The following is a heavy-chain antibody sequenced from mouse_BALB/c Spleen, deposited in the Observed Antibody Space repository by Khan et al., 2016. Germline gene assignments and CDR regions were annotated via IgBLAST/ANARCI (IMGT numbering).Heavy chain of an antibody. D-gene: IGHD3-1*01. CDR3: ATSTSGYWYYFDY. CDR1: GYSIPSHYS. CDR2: IHYSGST. V-gene: IGHV3-1*02. J-gene: IGHJ2*01. Sequence: EVQLQESGPDLVKPSQSLSLTCTVTGYSIPSHYSWHWIRHFPGNKLEWMGYIHYSGSTNYNPSLKSRTSITRDTSKNQFFLQLNSVTTEDTATYYCATSTSGYWYYFDYWGQCTTLTVSS.